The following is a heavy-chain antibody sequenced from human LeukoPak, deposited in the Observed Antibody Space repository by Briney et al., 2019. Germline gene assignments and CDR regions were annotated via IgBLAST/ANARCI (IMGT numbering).Heavy chain of an antibody. D-gene: IGHD6-19*01. CDR3: AKDNRRHYTSGPNPDSLH. V-gene: IGHV3-9*01. CDR1: GFKFDDYN. CDR2: ISWNSGSI. Sequence: GGSLRLSCASSGFKFDDYNMHWVRQPPGKGLEWVSGISWNSGSIDYADSVKGRFTISRDNAKNSLYLQMNSLRVEDTAFYYCAKDNRRHYTSGPNPDSLHWGQGALVTVSS. J-gene: IGHJ4*02.